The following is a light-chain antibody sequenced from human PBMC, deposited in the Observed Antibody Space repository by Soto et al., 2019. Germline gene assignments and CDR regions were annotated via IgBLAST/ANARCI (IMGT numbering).Light chain of an antibody. CDR1: QSISSW. J-gene: IGKJ1*01. CDR3: QQYNSYRRT. Sequence: DIQMTQSPSTLSASVGDRVTITCRAGQSISSWLAWYQQKPGKAPKLLIYKASSLESGVPSRFSGSGSGTEFTLTISSLQPDDFATYYCQQYNSYRRTFGQGTKVEIK. CDR2: KAS. V-gene: IGKV1-5*03.